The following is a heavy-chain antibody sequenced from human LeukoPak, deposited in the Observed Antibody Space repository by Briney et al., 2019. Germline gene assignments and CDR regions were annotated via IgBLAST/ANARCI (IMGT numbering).Heavy chain of an antibody. V-gene: IGHV4-39*07. J-gene: IGHJ5*02. CDR1: GGSISSGGYY. D-gene: IGHD6-19*01. Sequence: SETLSLTCTVSGGSISSGGYYWSWIRQPPGKGLEWIGEINHSGSTNYNPSLKSRVTISVDTSKNQFSLKLSSVTAADTAVYYCARVRWPIAVAGWAPWFDPWGQGTLVTVSS. CDR2: INHSGST. CDR3: ARVRWPIAVAGWAPWFDP.